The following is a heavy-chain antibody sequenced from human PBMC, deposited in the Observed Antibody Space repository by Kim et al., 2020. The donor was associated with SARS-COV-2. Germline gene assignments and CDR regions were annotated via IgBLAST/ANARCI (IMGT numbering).Heavy chain of an antibody. CDR1: GYSFTSYW. CDR3: ARPGYSSSWYYYGMDV. J-gene: IGHJ6*02. CDR2: IDPSDSYT. V-gene: IGHV5-10-1*01. Sequence: GESLKISCKGSGYSFTSYWISWVRQMPGKGLEWMGRIDPSDSYTNYSPSFQGHVTISADKSISTAYLQWSSLKASDTAMYYCARPGYSSSWYYYGMDVWGQGTTVTVSS. D-gene: IGHD6-13*01.